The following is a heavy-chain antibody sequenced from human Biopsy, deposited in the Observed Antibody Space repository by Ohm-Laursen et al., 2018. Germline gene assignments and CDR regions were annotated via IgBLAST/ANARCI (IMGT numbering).Heavy chain of an antibody. CDR2: IYTIGDT. V-gene: IGHV4-4*07. CDR3: AREDEGLLRALDL. Sequence: DTLSLTCTVSGASMIGYFWTWVRQPAGKGLEWIGHIYTIGDTTYNPSLESRVTMSLDTSKNQFSLKMTSLTAADTAVYFCAREDEGLLRALDLWGQGTMVTVSS. D-gene: IGHD3-3*01. J-gene: IGHJ3*01. CDR1: GASMIGYF.